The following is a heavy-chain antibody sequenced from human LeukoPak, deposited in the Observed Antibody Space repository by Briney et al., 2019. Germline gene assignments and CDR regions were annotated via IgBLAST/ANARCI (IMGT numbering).Heavy chain of an antibody. Sequence: SETLSLTCTVSGGSISSGSYYWSWIRQPAGKGLEWIGRIYTSGSTNYNPSLKSRVTISLDTSKNQFSLKLSSVTAADTAVYYCANSIDFDYGDYYFDYWGQGALVTVSS. CDR1: GGSISSGSYY. V-gene: IGHV4-61*02. D-gene: IGHD4-17*01. CDR3: ANSIDFDYGDYYFDY. CDR2: IYTSGST. J-gene: IGHJ4*02.